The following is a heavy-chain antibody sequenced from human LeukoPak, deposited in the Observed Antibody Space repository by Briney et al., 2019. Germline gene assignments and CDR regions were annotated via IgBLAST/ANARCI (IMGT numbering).Heavy chain of an antibody. J-gene: IGHJ4*02. V-gene: IGHV1-2*06. CDR3: ARDGYDILTGYYKFFDY. D-gene: IGHD3-9*01. CDR1: GYTFTGYY. CDR2: INPNSGGT. Sequence: ASLKVSCKASGYTFTGYYMHWVRQAPGQGLEWMGRINPNSGGTNYSQKFQGRVTMTRDTSISTAYMELSRLRSDDTAVYYCARDGYDILTGYYKFFDYWGQGTLVTVSS.